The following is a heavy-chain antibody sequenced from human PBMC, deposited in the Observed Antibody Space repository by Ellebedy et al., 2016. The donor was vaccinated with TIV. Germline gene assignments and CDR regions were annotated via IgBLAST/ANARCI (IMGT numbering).Heavy chain of an antibody. Sequence: GGSLRLXXAASGFTFDEYAMHWVRQTPGKGLEWVSGISWNGGNMDYADSVKGRFTISRDNAKNSLYLQMTSLRAEDTAFYYCVKDVGYSGYDGIGYWGQGTLVTVSS. D-gene: IGHD5-12*01. V-gene: IGHV3-9*01. J-gene: IGHJ4*02. CDR3: VKDVGYSGYDGIGY. CDR1: GFTFDEYA. CDR2: ISWNGGNM.